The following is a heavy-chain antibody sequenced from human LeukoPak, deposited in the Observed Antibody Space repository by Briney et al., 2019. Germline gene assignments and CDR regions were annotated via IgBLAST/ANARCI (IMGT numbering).Heavy chain of an antibody. CDR3: VRLQPNTGEWAFDN. CDR1: GGSISSYY. D-gene: IGHD1-1*01. Sequence: SETLSLTCTVSGGSISSYYWSWIRQPPGEGLEWIGYISNSGSTNYNPSLKSRVTISVDTSKNQLSLKLSSVTAADAAVYHCVRLQPNTGEWAFDNWGQGTMVSVSS. CDR2: ISNSGST. V-gene: IGHV4-59*01. J-gene: IGHJ3*02.